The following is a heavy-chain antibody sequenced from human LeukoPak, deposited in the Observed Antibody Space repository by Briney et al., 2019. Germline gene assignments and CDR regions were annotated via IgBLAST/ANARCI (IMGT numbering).Heavy chain of an antibody. CDR3: ARKLYGSGSSNAFDI. Sequence: RESGPALVKPTQTLTLTCTFSGFSLSTGEMSVSWVRQPPGKAPEWLARIDWDDDKYYSTSLKTRLTISKDTSKNQVVLTMTNMDPVDTATYYCARKLYGSGSSNAFDIWGQGTLVTVSS. V-gene: IGHV2-70*11. CDR1: GFSLSTGEMS. D-gene: IGHD3-10*01. J-gene: IGHJ3*02. CDR2: IDWDDDK.